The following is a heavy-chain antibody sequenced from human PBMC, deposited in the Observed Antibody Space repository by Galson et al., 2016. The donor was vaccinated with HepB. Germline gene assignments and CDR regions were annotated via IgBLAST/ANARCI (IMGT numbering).Heavy chain of an antibody. CDR1: GYSFTNYW. CDR3: AKHIWEGYCTTTSCYAAWFDP. Sequence: QSGAEVKKPGESLKISCKGSGYSFTNYWIGWVRQMPGKGLEWMGIIYPGDSDTRYSPSFQGQVTMSVDKSTSTAYLQWSSLKASDTAIYYCAKHIWEGYCTTTSCYAAWFDPWGQGTLVTVSS. CDR2: IYPGDSDT. J-gene: IGHJ5*02. V-gene: IGHV5-51*01. D-gene: IGHD2-2*01.